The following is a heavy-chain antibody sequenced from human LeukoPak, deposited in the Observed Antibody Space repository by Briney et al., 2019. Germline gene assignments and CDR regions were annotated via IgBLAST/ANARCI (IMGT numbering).Heavy chain of an antibody. CDR1: GGSISSYY. V-gene: IGHV4-59*12. CDR2: IYYSGST. J-gene: IGHJ1*01. CDR3: ARGPGAEYFQH. Sequence: SETLSLTCTVSGGSISSYYWSWIRQPPGKGLEWIGYIYYSGSTNYNPSLKSRVTISVDTSKNQFSLKLSSVTAADTAVYYCARGPGAEYFQHWGQGTLVTVSS. D-gene: IGHD1-1*01.